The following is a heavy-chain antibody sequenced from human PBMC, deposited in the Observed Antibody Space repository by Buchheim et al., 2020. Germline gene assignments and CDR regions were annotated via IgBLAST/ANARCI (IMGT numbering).Heavy chain of an antibody. CDR3: ARHLLPDIVVVVAATGDYGMDV. J-gene: IGHJ6*02. CDR2: IYPGDSDT. Sequence: EVQLVQSGAEVKKPGESLKISCKGSGYSFTSYWIGWVRQMPGKGLEWMGIIYPGDSDTRYSPSFQGQVTISADHSIRTAYLQWSSLKASDTAMYYCARHLLPDIVVVVAATGDYGMDVWGQGTT. V-gene: IGHV5-51*01. D-gene: IGHD2-15*01. CDR1: GYSFTSYW.